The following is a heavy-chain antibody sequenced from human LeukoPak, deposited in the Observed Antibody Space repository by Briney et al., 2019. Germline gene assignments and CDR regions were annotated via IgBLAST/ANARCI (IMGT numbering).Heavy chain of an antibody. CDR3: ARDQSSTSLDY. Sequence: SETLSLTCTVSGGSISSSSYYWGWIRPPPGKGLEWIGSIYYSGSTYYNPSLKSRVTISVDTSKNQFSLKLSSVTAADTAVYYCARDQSSTSLDYWGQGTLVTVSS. V-gene: IGHV4-39*07. D-gene: IGHD2-2*01. CDR1: GGSISSSSYY. CDR2: IYYSGST. J-gene: IGHJ4*02.